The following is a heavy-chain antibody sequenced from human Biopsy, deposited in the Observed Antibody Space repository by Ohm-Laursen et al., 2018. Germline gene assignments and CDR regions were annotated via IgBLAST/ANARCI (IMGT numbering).Heavy chain of an antibody. D-gene: IGHD6-19*01. CDR3: VAYPSSGFFENNDDFAMDV. CDR2: IITVSEKA. Sequence: AASVKPSCKASGGAFTNYAINWARQAPGDGLGWMGGIITVSEKAGYAERFQGRVTITANVTTTTAYMDLSGLRYQDTVVYYCVAYPSSGFFENNDDFAMDVWGQGTTVTVSS. J-gene: IGHJ6*02. V-gene: IGHV1-69*13. CDR1: GGAFTNYA.